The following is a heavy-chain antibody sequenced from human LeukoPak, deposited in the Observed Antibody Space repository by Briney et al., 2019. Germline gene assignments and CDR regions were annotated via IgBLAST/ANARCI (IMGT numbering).Heavy chain of an antibody. Sequence: SETLSLTCTGSGYSISSGYYWGWIRQPPGKGLEWIGSIYHSGSTYYNPSLKSRVTISVDTSKNQFSLKLSSVTAADTAVYYCARDRVVGAIGYYYMDVWGKGTTVTVSS. CDR2: IYHSGST. J-gene: IGHJ6*03. D-gene: IGHD1-26*01. CDR1: GYSISSGYY. CDR3: ARDRVVGAIGYYYMDV. V-gene: IGHV4-38-2*02.